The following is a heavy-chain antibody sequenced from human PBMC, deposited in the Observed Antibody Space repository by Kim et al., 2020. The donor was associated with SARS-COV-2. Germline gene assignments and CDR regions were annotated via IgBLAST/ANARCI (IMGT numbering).Heavy chain of an antibody. Sequence: SETLSLTCTVSGGSISSGGYYWSWIRQHPGKGLEWIGYIYYSGSTYYNPSLKSRVTISVDTSKNQFSLKLSSVTAADTAVYYCARTLSYYYDSSGYYSETDFYFDYWGQGTLVTVSS. D-gene: IGHD3-22*01. J-gene: IGHJ4*02. CDR3: ARTLSYYYDSSGYYSETDFYFDY. CDR2: IYYSGST. CDR1: GGSISSGGYY. V-gene: IGHV4-31*03.